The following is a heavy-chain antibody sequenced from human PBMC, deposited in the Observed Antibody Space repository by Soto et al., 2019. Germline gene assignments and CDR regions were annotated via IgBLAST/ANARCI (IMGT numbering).Heavy chain of an antibody. V-gene: IGHV3-66*01. CDR3: ARGGSGSDWDYYGMDV. Sequence: EVQLVESGGGLVQPGGSLRLSCAGSALTASKNYMSWVRQPPGKGLEWVSVIYSGGRTYYADSVKDRFSISRDNSNSKLYLQMDNLRAGDTAVYYCARGGSGSDWDYYGMDVWGQGTTGTVSS. J-gene: IGHJ6*02. D-gene: IGHD3-10*01. CDR1: ALTASKNY. CDR2: IYSGGRT.